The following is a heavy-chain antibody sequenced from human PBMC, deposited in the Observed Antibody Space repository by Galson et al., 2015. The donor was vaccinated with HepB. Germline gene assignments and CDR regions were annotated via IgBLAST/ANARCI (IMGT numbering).Heavy chain of an antibody. V-gene: IGHV6-1*01. CDR3: ARVGTVAQFDC. J-gene: IGHJ4*02. D-gene: IGHD6-19*01. CDR1: GDSVASNSAV. Sequence: CAISGDSVASNSAVWNWIRQSPSRGLEWLGRTYYRSKWYNDYAVSVKSRITINPDTSKNQFSLQLDSVTPEDTAVYFCARVGTVAQFDCWGQGTLVTVSS. CDR2: TYYRSKWYN.